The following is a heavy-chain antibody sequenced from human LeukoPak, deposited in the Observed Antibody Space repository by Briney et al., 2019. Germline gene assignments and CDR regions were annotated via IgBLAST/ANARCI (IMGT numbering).Heavy chain of an antibody. J-gene: IGHJ5*02. Sequence: PSETLSLTCTVSGGSISSGSYYWSWIRQPAGKGLEWIGRIYTSGSTNYNPSLKSRVTISVDTSKNHFSLKLSSVTAADTAVYYCARMRARCSSTSCYRFDPWGQGTLVTVSS. V-gene: IGHV4-61*02. D-gene: IGHD2-2*02. CDR3: ARMRARCSSTSCYRFDP. CDR1: GGSISSGSYY. CDR2: IYTSGST.